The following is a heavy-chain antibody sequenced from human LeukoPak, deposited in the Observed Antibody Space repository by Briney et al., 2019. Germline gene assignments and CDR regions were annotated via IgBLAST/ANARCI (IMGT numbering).Heavy chain of an antibody. CDR1: GASISSHY. D-gene: IGHD2-2*01. CDR2: IFHGVST. CDR3: ARIYCTSSSCYDYYYYYYMDV. J-gene: IGHJ6*03. Sequence: PSETLSLTCTVSGASISSHYWTWIRQSPGKGLEWIGYIFHGVSTNYNPSLKSRVTMSVDTSKKQLSLKVRSVTAADTAVYYCARIYCTSSSCYDYYYYYYMDVWGKGTTVIVSS. V-gene: IGHV4-59*08.